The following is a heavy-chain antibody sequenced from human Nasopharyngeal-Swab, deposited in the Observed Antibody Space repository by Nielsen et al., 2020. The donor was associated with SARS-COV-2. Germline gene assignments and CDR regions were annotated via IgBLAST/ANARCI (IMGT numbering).Heavy chain of an antibody. D-gene: IGHD3-22*01. CDR3: ARAMIVVVINAFDI. CDR2: IYYSGST. V-gene: IGHV4-31*03. CDR1: GGSISSGGYY. J-gene: IGHJ3*02. Sequence: SETLSLTCTVSGGSISSGGYYWSWIRQHPGKGLEWIGYIYYSGSTYYNPSLKSRVTISVDTSKNQYSLKLSSVTAADTAVYYCARAMIVVVINAFDIWGQGTMVTVSS.